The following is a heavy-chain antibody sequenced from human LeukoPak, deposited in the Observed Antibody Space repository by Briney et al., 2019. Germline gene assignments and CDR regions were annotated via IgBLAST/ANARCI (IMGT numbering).Heavy chain of an antibody. D-gene: IGHD6-19*01. V-gene: IGHV1-46*01. J-gene: IGHJ4*02. Sequence: GASVKVSCEASGYTFTSYYMHWVRQAPGQGLEWMGIINPSGGSTSYAQKFQGRVTMTRDTSTSTVYMELSSLRSEDTAVYYCARSEQWLALIDYWGQGTLVTVSS. CDR1: GYTFTSYY. CDR2: INPSGGST. CDR3: ARSEQWLALIDY.